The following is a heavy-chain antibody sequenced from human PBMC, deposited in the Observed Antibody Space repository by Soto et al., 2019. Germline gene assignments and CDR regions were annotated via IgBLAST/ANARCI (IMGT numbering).Heavy chain of an antibody. CDR3: ARDLDSASYYRF. D-gene: IGHD1-26*01. CDR2: ISSYNGDT. Sequence: QVQLVQSGAEVKKPGASVKVSCKASGYTFTSYGISWVRQAPGQGLEWMGWISSYNGDTNYAQKLQGRVTMTAETSTSTAYMEVRSLRSDDTAVYYCARDLDSASYYRFWGQGTLVTVSS. V-gene: IGHV1-18*01. CDR1: GYTFTSYG. J-gene: IGHJ4*02.